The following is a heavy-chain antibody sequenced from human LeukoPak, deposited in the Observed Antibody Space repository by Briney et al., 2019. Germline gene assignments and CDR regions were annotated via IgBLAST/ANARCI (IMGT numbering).Heavy chain of an antibody. J-gene: IGHJ4*02. V-gene: IGHV3-9*01. D-gene: IGHD3-10*01. CDR3: AKSKGSKDRYNFDY. CDR1: GFTFDDYA. Sequence: GGSLRLSCAASGFTFDDYAMPWVRQAPGKGLEWVSGISWNSGSIGYADSVKGRFTISRDNAKNSLYLQMNSLRAEDTALYYCAKSKGSKDRYNFDYWGQGTLVTVSS. CDR2: ISWNSGSI.